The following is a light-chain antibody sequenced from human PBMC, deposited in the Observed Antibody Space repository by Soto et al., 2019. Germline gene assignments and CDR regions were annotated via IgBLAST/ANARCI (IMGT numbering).Light chain of an antibody. J-gene: IGKJ4*01. CDR2: GAS. V-gene: IGKV3-20*01. Sequence: DSVLTQSPCTLSLSPGERATLSCRASQSVISYLAWYQQKPGQAPRLLIYGASSRATGIPDRFSGSGSGTDFTLTISRLEPEDFAVYYCQQYGSTPLTFGGGTKVEIK. CDR3: QQYGSTPLT. CDR1: QSVISY.